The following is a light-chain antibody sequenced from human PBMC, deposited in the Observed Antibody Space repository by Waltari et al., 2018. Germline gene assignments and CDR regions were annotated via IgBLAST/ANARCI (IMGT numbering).Light chain of an antibody. CDR3: SASDRSLDAWV. Sequence: AGLTQPPSVSNDLRQTATLTCTGTRTHVCTQGAAWLQQHQGHPPKLLCDRNNNRPSGISERFSASRSGNTASLTISGLQPEDEADYYCSASDRSLDAWVFGGGTKVTVL. J-gene: IGLJ3*02. CDR1: RTHVCTQG. CDR2: RNN. V-gene: IGLV10-54*01.